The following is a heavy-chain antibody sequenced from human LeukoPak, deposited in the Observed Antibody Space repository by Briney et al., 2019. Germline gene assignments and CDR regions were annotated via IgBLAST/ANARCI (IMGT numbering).Heavy chain of an antibody. Sequence: PGGSLRLSCAASGITFSSYVMSWVRQAPGKGLEWVSGISGSGGSTYHADSVKGRFTISRDNSKNTLYLQMNSLRAEDTAVYYCAKELDSSGYFDYWGQGTLVTVSS. V-gene: IGHV3-23*01. CDR1: GITFSSYV. D-gene: IGHD3-22*01. J-gene: IGHJ4*02. CDR2: ISGSGGST. CDR3: AKELDSSGYFDY.